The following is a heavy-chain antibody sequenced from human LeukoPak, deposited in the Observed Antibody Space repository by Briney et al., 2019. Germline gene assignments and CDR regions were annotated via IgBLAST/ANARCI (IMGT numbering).Heavy chain of an antibody. CDR1: GFTFDDYA. Sequence: GGSLRLSCAVSGFTFDDYAMHWVRQVPGKGLEWVSGINWNSDSIGYADSVKGRFTTSRDNAKNSLYLQMNSLRAEDTAVYYCARNKKGDRYTYGHDYWGQGTLVTVSS. D-gene: IGHD5-18*01. J-gene: IGHJ4*02. CDR3: ARNKKGDRYTYGHDY. CDR2: INWNSDSI. V-gene: IGHV3-9*01.